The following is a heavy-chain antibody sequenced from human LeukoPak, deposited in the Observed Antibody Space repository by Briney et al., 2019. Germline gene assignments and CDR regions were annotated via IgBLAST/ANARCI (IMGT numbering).Heavy chain of an antibody. D-gene: IGHD3-3*01. J-gene: IGHJ5*02. CDR1: GFTFSSYA. V-gene: IGHV3-23*01. Sequence: GGSLRLSCAASGFTFSSYAMSWVRQAPGKGLEWVSAISGSGGSTYYADSVKGRFTISRDNSKNTLYLQMNSLRAEDTAVYYCAKDPSSVLRFLEWSGGEYNWFDPWGQGTLVTVSS. CDR3: AKDPSSVLRFLEWSGGEYNWFDP. CDR2: ISGSGGST.